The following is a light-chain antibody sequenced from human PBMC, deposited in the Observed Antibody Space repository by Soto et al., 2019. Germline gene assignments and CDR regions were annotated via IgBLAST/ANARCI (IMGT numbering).Light chain of an antibody. CDR3: SSYTSSSSYV. J-gene: IGLJ1*01. V-gene: IGLV2-14*01. CDR2: EVS. CDR1: SRDVGGYNY. Sequence: QSALTQPASVSGSPGQSITISCTGTSRDVGGYNYVSWYQQHPGKAPKLMIYEVSNRPSGVSNRFSGSKSGNTASLTISGLQAEDEADYYCSSYTSSSSYVFGTGTKVTV.